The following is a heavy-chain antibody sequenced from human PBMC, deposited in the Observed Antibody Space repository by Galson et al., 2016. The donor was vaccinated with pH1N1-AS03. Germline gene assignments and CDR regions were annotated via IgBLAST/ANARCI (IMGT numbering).Heavy chain of an antibody. CDR2: VYQSGTT. CDR3: ARDHSNNGPFDI. D-gene: IGHD1/OR15-1a*01. V-gene: IGHV4-38-2*02. CDR1: DLSITKGFQ. Sequence: SETLSLTCAVSDLSITKGFQWAWIRQSPGTGLEWIGNVYQSGTTYYNPSLKSRVTISVDTSKNQFSLKLTSVTAADTAIYYCARDHSNNGPFDIWGPGSLVAVSS. J-gene: IGHJ4*01.